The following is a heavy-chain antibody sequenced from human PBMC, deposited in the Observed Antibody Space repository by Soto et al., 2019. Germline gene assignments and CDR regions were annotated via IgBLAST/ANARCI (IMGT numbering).Heavy chain of an antibody. CDR2: ISYDGSNK. Sequence: ESGGGVVQPGRSLRLSCAASGFTFSSYAMHWVRQAPGKGLEWVAVISYDGSNKYYADSVKGRFTISRDNSKNTLYLQMNSLRAEDTAVYYCARLGSSTTPGDWGQGTLVTVSS. CDR3: ARLGSSTTPGD. V-gene: IGHV3-30-3*01. J-gene: IGHJ4*02. CDR1: GFTFSSYA. D-gene: IGHD6-13*01.